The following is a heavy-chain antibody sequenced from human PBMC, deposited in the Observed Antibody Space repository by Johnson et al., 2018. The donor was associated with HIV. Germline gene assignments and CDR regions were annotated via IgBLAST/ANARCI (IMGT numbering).Heavy chain of an antibody. D-gene: IGHD2-21*02. Sequence: VQLVESGGGVVQPGRSLRLSCAASGFTVSSNYMSWVRQAPGKGPEWVSVIYSGGSTYYADSVKGRFTISRDNSKNTLFLQMNSLRAEDTAVYYCAKDLGWGLGDDAFDIWGQGTMVTVSS. CDR3: AKDLGWGLGDDAFDI. CDR1: GFTVSSNY. CDR2: IYSGGST. J-gene: IGHJ3*02. V-gene: IGHV3-66*01.